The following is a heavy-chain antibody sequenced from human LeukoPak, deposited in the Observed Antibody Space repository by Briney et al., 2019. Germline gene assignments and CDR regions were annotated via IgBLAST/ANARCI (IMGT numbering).Heavy chain of an antibody. D-gene: IGHD3-10*02. CDR3: ARGTMFPYYFDY. V-gene: IGHV3-21*01. CDR2: ISSSSSYI. Sequence: GGSLRLSCAASGFTFSSYSMKWVRQAPGKGLEWVSFISSSSSYIYYADSVKGRFTISRDNAKKSLYLQVNSLRPEDTAVYYCARGTMFPYYFDYWGQGTLVTVSS. J-gene: IGHJ4*02. CDR1: GFTFSSYS.